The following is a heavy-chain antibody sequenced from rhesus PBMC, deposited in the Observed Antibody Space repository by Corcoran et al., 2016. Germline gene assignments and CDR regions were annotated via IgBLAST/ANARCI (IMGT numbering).Heavy chain of an antibody. CDR1: GGSISSNY. V-gene: IGHV4-173*01. CDR3: ARRGGSSWSGAFDF. D-gene: IGHD6-13*01. Sequence: QLQLQESGPGLVKPSETLSLTCAVSGGSISSNYWSWIRQPPGKGLEWIGSISGSGGSTDYNPSLTRRVTISTDPSKNQFSLMRSSVPAADTAVYYCARRGGSSWSGAFDFWGQGLRVTVSS. J-gene: IGHJ3*01. CDR2: ISGSGGST.